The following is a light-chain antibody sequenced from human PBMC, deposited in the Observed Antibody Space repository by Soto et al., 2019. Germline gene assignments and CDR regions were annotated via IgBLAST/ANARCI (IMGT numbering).Light chain of an antibody. V-gene: IGLV4-69*01. J-gene: IGLJ3*02. CDR2: LNSDGSH. CDR1: SGHSSYA. CDR3: QTWATGIQL. Sequence: QSVLTQSPSASASLGASVKLTCTLSSGHSSYAIAWHQQQPEKGPRFLMKLNSDGSHTKGDGIPDRFSGSSSGTERYLTISSLQSEDEADYYCQTWATGIQLFGGGTKLTVL.